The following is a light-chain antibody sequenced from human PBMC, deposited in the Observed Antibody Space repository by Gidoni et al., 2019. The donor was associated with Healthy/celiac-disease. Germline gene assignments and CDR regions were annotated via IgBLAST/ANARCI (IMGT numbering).Light chain of an antibody. CDR1: QSVISSY. J-gene: IGKJ4*01. Sequence: EIVLTQSPGTLSLSPGERATHSCRASQSVISSYLAWYQQKPGQAPRLLIYGASSRATGIADRFSGSGSGTDFTLTISRLDPEDFAVYYCQQYGSSPLTFGGGTKVEIK. V-gene: IGKV3-20*01. CDR3: QQYGSSPLT. CDR2: GAS.